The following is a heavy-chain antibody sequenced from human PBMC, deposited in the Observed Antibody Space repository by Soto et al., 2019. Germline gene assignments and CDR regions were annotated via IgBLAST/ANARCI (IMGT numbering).Heavy chain of an antibody. Sequence: EQSGAEVKRPGSSVKVSCEASGGTFSNYAISWVRQAPGQGLEWMGGILPLSGTGNYPQKFPGRVTTTADESSSTIYLELRSLRSEDAAVYYCVRDTWGVTVADTDDYYYGMDVWGQGTTVIVSS. D-gene: IGHD4-17*01. CDR3: VRDTWGVTVADTDDYYYGMDV. CDR1: GGTFSNYA. CDR2: ILPLSGTG. V-gene: IGHV1-69*01. J-gene: IGHJ6*02.